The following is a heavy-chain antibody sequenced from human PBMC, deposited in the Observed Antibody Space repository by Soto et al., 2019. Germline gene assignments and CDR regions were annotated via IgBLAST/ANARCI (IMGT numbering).Heavy chain of an antibody. D-gene: IGHD5-12*01. Sequence: GGSLRLSCAASGFTFSSYGMHWVRQAPGKGLEWVAVIWYDGSNKYYADSVKGRFTISRDNSKNTLYLQMNSLRAEDTAVYYCARDFGRDGYNRLFDYWGQGTLVTVSS. CDR3: ARDFGRDGYNRLFDY. J-gene: IGHJ4*02. CDR2: IWYDGSNK. CDR1: GFTFSSYG. V-gene: IGHV3-33*01.